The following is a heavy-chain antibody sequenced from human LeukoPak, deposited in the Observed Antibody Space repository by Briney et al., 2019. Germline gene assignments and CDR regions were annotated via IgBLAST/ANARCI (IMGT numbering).Heavy chain of an antibody. V-gene: IGHV1-2*02. CDR1: GYTFTGYY. D-gene: IGHD6-19*01. J-gene: IGHJ6*02. CDR2: INPNSGGT. Sequence: GGPMKVSCKASGYTFTGYYTHWLRQAPGQGLVGMGWINPNSGGTNYAQKFQGRVTMTRDTSISTAYMELSRLRSDDAAVYYCASSVAGSLDYYYYGMDVWGQGTTVTVSS. CDR3: ASSVAGSLDYYYYGMDV.